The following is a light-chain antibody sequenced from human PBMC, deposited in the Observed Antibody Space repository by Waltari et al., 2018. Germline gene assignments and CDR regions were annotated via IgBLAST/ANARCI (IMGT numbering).Light chain of an antibody. CDR2: AAS. V-gene: IGKV1-39*01. CDR1: QSSSSY. Sequence: DIQMTQSPSSLSASVGDRVTITCRASQSSSSYLNWYQQKPGKAPKLLIYAASSLQSGVPSRFSGSGSGTDFTLTISSLQPEDFATYYCQQSYSTPHFTFGGGT. CDR3: QQSYSTPHFT. J-gene: IGKJ4*01.